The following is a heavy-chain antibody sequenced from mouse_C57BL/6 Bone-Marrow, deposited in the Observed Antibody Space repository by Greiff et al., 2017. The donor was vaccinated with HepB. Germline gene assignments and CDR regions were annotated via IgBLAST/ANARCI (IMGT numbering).Heavy chain of an antibody. CDR2: ISDGGSYT. D-gene: IGHD6-5*01. CDR3: AGVMRYLDV. V-gene: IGHV5-4*03. CDR1: GFTFSSYA. Sequence: EVMLVESGGGLVKPGGSLKLSCAASGFTFSSYAMSWVRQTPEKRLEWVATISDGGSYTYYPDNVKGRFTISRDNAKNNLYLQMSHLKSEDTAMYYCAGVMRYLDVWGTGTTVTVSS. J-gene: IGHJ1*03.